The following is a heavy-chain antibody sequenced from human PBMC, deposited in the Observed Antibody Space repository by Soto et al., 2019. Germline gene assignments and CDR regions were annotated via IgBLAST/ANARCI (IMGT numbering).Heavy chain of an antibody. J-gene: IGHJ6*02. CDR1: GFTFSSYA. CDR2: IISNGGNT. V-gene: IGHV3-64*01. CDR3: ARRIPFGYGMDV. Sequence: GGSLRLSCAASGFTFSSYAMHWVRQAPGKGLEYVSAIISNGGNTDYASSVKGRFTISRDNSKNTLYLQMGSLIAEDMAVYYCARRIPFGYGMDVWGQGTTVTVSS. D-gene: IGHD2-21*01.